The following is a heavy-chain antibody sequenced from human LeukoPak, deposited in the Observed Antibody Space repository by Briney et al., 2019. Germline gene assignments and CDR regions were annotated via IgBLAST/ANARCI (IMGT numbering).Heavy chain of an antibody. CDR1: YW. J-gene: IGHJ4*02. V-gene: IGHV5-51*01. CDR3: ARLVGATKNFDY. CDR2: IYPGDSDT. D-gene: IGHD1-26*01. Sequence: YWSWIRQPPGKGLEWMGIIYPGDSDTRYSPSFQGQVTISADKSISTAYLQWSSLKASDTAMYYCARLVGATKNFDYWGQGTLVTVSS.